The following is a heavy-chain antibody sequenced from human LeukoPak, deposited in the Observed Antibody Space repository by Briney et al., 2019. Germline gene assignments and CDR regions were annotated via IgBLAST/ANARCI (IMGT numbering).Heavy chain of an antibody. J-gene: IGHJ4*02. CDR1: GYTFTGYY. D-gene: IGHD3-16*02. V-gene: IGHV1-2*02. Sequence: ASVKVSCKASGYTFTGYYMHWVRQAPGQGLEWMGWINPNSGGTNYAQKFQGRVTMTRDTSISTAYMVLSRLRSDDTAVYYCARGAYYDYVWGSYRPEGFDYWGQGTLVTVSS. CDR3: ARGAYYDYVWGSYRPEGFDY. CDR2: INPNSGGT.